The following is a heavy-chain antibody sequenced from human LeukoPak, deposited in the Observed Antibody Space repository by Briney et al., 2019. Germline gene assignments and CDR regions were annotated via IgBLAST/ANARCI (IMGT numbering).Heavy chain of an antibody. Sequence: GESLKISCKGSGYSFTSYWIGWVRQMPGKGLEWMGIIYPGDSDTRYSPSFQGQVTISADKSISTAYLQWSSLKASDTAMYYCARLSPDYDFWSSPHFDYWGQGTLVTVSS. CDR2: IYPGDSDT. V-gene: IGHV5-51*01. CDR3: ARLSPDYDFWSSPHFDY. D-gene: IGHD3-3*01. J-gene: IGHJ4*02. CDR1: GYSFTSYW.